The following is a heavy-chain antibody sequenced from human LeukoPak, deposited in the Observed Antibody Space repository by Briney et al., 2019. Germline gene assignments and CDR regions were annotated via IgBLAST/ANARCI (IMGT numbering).Heavy chain of an antibody. Sequence: ASVKVSCKASGYTLTELSMHWVRQAPGKGLEWMGGFDPEDGETIYAQKFQGRVTMTEDTSTDTAYMELSSLRSEDTAVYYCATNRLTISGVVAGFDPWGQGTLVTVSS. V-gene: IGHV1-24*01. CDR2: FDPEDGET. CDR3: ATNRLTISGVVAGFDP. J-gene: IGHJ5*02. CDR1: GYTLTELS. D-gene: IGHD3-3*01.